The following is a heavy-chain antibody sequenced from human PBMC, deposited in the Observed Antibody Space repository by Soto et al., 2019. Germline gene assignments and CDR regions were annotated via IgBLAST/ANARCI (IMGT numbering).Heavy chain of an antibody. CDR1: GYTFTSYA. D-gene: IGHD1-26*01. V-gene: IGHV1-3*01. CDR2: INAGNGNP. CDR3: ARGTLIVGANLPHY. Sequence: QVQLVQSGAEVKKPGASVKVSCKASGYTFTSYAVHWVRQDSGQRLEWMGWINAGNGNPKYSQKCQGRVTITRDTSASPAYRALSSPRSEDTAVYYCARGTLIVGANLPHYWGQGTPVTVSS. J-gene: IGHJ4*02.